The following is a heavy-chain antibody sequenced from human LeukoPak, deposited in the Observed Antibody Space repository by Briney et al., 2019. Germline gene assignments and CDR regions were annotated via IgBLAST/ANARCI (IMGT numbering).Heavy chain of an antibody. Sequence: GGSLGLSCAASGFTFSSYAMSWVRQAPGKGLEWVSAISGSGGSTYYADSVKGRFTISRDNSKNTLYLHMNSLRAEDTAVYYCAKDFVVVPGNVNYFDYWGQGTLVTVSS. J-gene: IGHJ4*02. CDR2: ISGSGGST. V-gene: IGHV3-23*01. CDR3: AKDFVVVPGNVNYFDY. CDR1: GFTFSSYA. D-gene: IGHD2-21*02.